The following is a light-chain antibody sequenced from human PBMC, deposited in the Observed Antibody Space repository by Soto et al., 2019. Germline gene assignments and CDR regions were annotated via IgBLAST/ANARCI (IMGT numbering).Light chain of an antibody. CDR1: QSVSDW. CDR3: QHYNNYGVT. CDR2: KAS. V-gene: IGKV1-5*03. Sequence: DIQMTQSPSTLSASVGDRVTITCRASQSVSDWLAWYQQKPGKAPKLLIYKASSLNSGVPSRFSGSGSGTDFTLTISSLQPDDFSSYYCQHYNNYGVTVGQGTKLEIK. J-gene: IGKJ2*01.